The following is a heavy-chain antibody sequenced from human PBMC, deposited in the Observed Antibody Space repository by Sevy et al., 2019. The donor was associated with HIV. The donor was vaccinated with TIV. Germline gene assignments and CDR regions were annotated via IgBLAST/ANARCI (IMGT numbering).Heavy chain of an antibody. CDR1: GFTISNHG. V-gene: IGHV3-33*01. Sequence: GGSLRLSCAASGFTISNHGMHCVRQAPGKGLEWMAVIWYDGSTEHYADFVKGRFTISRDTSKNTLYLQMNTLRGEDSAPSFCATDYDSGFDGAFDIWGQGTLVTVSS. CDR3: ATDYDSGFDGAFDI. J-gene: IGHJ3*02. D-gene: IGHD3-22*01. CDR2: IWYDGSTE.